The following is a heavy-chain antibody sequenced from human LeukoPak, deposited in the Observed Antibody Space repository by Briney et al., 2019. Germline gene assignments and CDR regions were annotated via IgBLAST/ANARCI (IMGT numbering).Heavy chain of an antibody. CDR1: GGTFSSYA. D-gene: IGHD2-8*01. CDR2: INPNSGGT. J-gene: IGHJ4*02. CDR3: ARGPRRRSPSRILYQPFDY. V-gene: IGHV1-2*02. Sequence: VASVKVSCKASGGTFSSYATSWVRQAPGQGLEWMGWINPNSGGTNYAQKFQGRVTMTRDTSISTAYMELSRLRSDDTAVYYCARGPRRRSPSRILYQPFDYWGQGTLVTVSS.